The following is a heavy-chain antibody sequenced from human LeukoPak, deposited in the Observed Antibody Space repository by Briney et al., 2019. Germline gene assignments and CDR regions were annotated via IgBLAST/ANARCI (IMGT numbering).Heavy chain of an antibody. CDR1: GFTFSGSA. J-gene: IGHJ4*02. V-gene: IGHV3-73*01. D-gene: IGHD6-19*01. CDR2: IRSKANSYAT. CDR3: TREYSSGWEPFDY. Sequence: GGSLRLSCAASGFTFSGSAMHWVRQASGKGLEWVGRIRSKANSYATAYAASVKGRFTISRDDSKNTAYLQMNSLKTEDTAVYYCTREYSSGWEPFDYWGQGTLVTVPS.